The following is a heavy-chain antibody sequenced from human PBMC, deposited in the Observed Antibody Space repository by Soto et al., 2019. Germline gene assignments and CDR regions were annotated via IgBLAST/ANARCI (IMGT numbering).Heavy chain of an antibody. J-gene: IGHJ6*02. CDR2: IYYNGIT. CDR3: ARDSPRTTVFGPFHYYTMDV. V-gene: IGHV4-59*01. Sequence: PSETLSLTCTVSGGSISGNYWNWIRQPPGKGLEWIGYIYYNGITSYSPSLKSRVSISLDTSKNQFFLNLSSVTAADTAVYYCARDSPRTTVFGPFHYYTMDVWGPGTTVTVSS. CDR1: GGSISGNY. D-gene: IGHD3-3*01.